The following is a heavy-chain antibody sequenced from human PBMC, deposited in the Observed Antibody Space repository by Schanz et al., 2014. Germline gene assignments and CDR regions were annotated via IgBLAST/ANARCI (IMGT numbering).Heavy chain of an antibody. CDR1: GFNFSSYS. D-gene: IGHD5-18*01. J-gene: IGHJ3*02. Sequence: EVKMVESGGGLVKPGGSLRLSCAASGFNFSSYSLNWVRQAPGKGLEWVSSISYGTSYIYYAESVKGRFTISRDNVKNSLYLQMNGLRAEDTAVYYCARVALPGYSSPRDAFDIWGQGTMVTVSS. CDR3: ARVALPGYSSPRDAFDI. V-gene: IGHV3-21*01. CDR2: ISYGTSYI.